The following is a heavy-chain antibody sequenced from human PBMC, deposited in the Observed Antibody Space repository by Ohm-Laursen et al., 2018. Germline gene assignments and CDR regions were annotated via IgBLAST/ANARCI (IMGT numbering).Heavy chain of an antibody. CDR2: ISPYSGQT. J-gene: IGHJ4*02. Sequence: GSSVKVSCKASGYTFDSFGITWVRQAPGQGLEWMGWISPYSGQTKYALKLQGRVTMTTDTSTSTAYMDVRGLRSDDTAVYYCARGDTYGFDYWGQGILVTVSS. D-gene: IGHD3-10*01. CDR1: GYTFDSFG. CDR3: ARGDTYGFDY. V-gene: IGHV1-18*01.